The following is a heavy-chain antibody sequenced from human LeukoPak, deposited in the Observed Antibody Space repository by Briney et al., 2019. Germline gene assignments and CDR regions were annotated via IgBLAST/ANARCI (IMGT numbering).Heavy chain of an antibody. CDR1: GGSISSYY. CDR2: IYYSGST. V-gene: IGHV4-59*01. D-gene: IGHD3-3*01. Sequence: PSETLSLTCTVSGGSISSYYWSWIRQPPGKGLEWIGYIYYSGSTNYNPSLKSRVTISVDTSKNQFSPKLSSVTAADTAVYYCARGRGYYDFWSDVGYFDYWAREPWSPSPQ. J-gene: IGHJ4*02. CDR3: ARGRGYYDFWSDVGYFDY.